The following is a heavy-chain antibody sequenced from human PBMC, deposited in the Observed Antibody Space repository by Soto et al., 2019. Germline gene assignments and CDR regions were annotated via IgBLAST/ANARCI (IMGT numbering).Heavy chain of an antibody. CDR1: GGTFSSYA. D-gene: IGHD2-21*02. CDR2: IIPIFGTA. J-gene: IGHJ3*02. Sequence: SVKVSCKASGGTFSSYAISWVRQAPGQGLEWMGGIIPIFGTANYAQKFQGRVTITADESTSTAYMELSSLRSEDTAVYYCARDAIGYCGGDCYPDDAFDIWGQGTMVTVSS. V-gene: IGHV1-69*13. CDR3: ARDAIGYCGGDCYPDDAFDI.